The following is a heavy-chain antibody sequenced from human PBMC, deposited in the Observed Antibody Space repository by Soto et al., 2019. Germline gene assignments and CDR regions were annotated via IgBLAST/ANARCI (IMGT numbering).Heavy chain of an antibody. Sequence: PSQTLSLTCAISGDSVSSNSAAWNWIRQSPSRGLEWLGRTYYRSKWYNDYAVSVKSRITINPDTSKNQFSLQLNSVTPEGTAVYYCARDETKYYAAIPPYYFDYWGQGTLVTVSS. CDR3: ARDETKYYAAIPPYYFDY. J-gene: IGHJ4*02. V-gene: IGHV6-1*01. D-gene: IGHD5-18*01. CDR1: GDSVSSNSAA. CDR2: TYYRSKWYN.